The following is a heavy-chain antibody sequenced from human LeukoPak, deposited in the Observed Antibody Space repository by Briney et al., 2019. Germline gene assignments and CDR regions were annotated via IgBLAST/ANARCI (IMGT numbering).Heavy chain of an antibody. CDR1: GFTVTNNY. D-gene: IGHD3-22*01. Sequence: GGSLRLSCAASGFTVTNNYMSWVRQAPGKGLEWVSVIYSAGTTYYADSVKGRFTISRQNPENTLFLQMNSLRPEDTALYYCARVLGYDSSGYYRGYFDYWGQGTLVTVSS. CDR2: IYSAGTT. J-gene: IGHJ4*02. V-gene: IGHV3-53*04. CDR3: ARVLGYDSSGYYRGYFDY.